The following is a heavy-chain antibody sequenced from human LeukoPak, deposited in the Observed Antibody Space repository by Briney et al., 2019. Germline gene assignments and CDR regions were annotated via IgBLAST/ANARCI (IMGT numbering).Heavy chain of an antibody. D-gene: IGHD2/OR15-2a*01. CDR3: ARLATNITYNWFDP. V-gene: IGHV1-18*01. CDR2: ISAYNGNT. J-gene: IGHJ5*02. Sequence: ASVKVSCKASGYTFTSYGISWVRQAPGQGLEWMGWISAYNGNTSYAQKFQGRVTMTRDMSTSTVYMELSSLRSEDTAVYYCARLATNITYNWFDPWGQGTLVTVSS. CDR1: GYTFTSYG.